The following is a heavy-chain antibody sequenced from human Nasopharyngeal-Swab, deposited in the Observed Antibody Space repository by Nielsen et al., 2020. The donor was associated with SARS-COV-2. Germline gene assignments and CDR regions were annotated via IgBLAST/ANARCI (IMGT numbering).Heavy chain of an antibody. V-gene: IGHV4-59*01. Sequence: WIRQPPGKGLEWMGYIYYSGNTNYNPSLKSRLTIPVDTSKNQFSLRLISVTAADTAVYYCAREDASPTAFFDSWGQGMLVTVSS. D-gene: IGHD6-6*01. J-gene: IGHJ4*02. CDR2: IYYSGNT. CDR3: AREDASPTAFFDS.